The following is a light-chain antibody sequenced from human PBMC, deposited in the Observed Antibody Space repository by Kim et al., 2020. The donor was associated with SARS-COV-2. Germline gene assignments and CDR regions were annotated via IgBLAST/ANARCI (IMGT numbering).Light chain of an antibody. CDR1: RLGNKD. CDR2: QNT. Sequence: VSPGPTASITCSGDRLGNKDVSWYQQKPGQSPILVIYQNTKRPSGIPDRFSGSNSGNTDTLTISGTQAVDEAKYYCQVWDDFTIIFGGGTQLTVL. CDR3: QVWDDFTII. V-gene: IGLV3-1*01. J-gene: IGLJ2*01.